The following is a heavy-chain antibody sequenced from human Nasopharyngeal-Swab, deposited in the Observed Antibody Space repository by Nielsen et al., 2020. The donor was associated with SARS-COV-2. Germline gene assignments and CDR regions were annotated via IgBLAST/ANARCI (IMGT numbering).Heavy chain of an antibody. CDR1: GFTFSSYW. CDR3: ARGGAVAGNDYYYGMDV. V-gene: IGHV3-7*01. D-gene: IGHD6-19*01. Sequence: GESLKISCAASGFTFSSYWMSWVRQAPGKELEWVANINEDGSEKYYVDSVKGRFTISRDNAKKSLDLQMNSLRAEDTAVYYCARGGAVAGNDYYYGMDVWGQGTTVTVSS. CDR2: INEDGSEK. J-gene: IGHJ6*02.